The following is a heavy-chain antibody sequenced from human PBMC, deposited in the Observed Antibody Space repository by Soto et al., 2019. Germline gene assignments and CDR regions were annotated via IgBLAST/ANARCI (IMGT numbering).Heavy chain of an antibody. Sequence: EVQLVESGGGLVKPGGSLRLSCVDSGFTLSSYSMNWVRQAPGKGLEWVSPISVYSSPIFYADSVRGRFTISRDNSKNSLDLQLHNLRAGDTAMYDCVRGGRCYPKDDVFDGWGPGTMVTVSS. D-gene: IGHD2-15*01. V-gene: IGHV3-21*01. J-gene: IGHJ3*01. CDR3: VRGGRCYPKDDVFDG. CDR1: GFTLSSYS. CDR2: ISVYSSPI.